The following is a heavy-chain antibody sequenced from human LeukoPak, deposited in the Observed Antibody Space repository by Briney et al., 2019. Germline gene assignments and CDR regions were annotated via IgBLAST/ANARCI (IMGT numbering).Heavy chain of an antibody. CDR2: IKSNRDGGTA. D-gene: IGHD6-19*01. V-gene: IGHV3-15*01. CDR3: ARCRYTSGWLDAFDV. CDR1: GFTFSNAW. J-gene: IGHJ3*01. Sequence: PGGSLRLSCAASGFTFSNAWMTWVRQAPGKGLEWVGRIKSNRDGGTANYAAPVKDRFTVSRDDSKNTLYLQMNSLKTEDTAVYYCARCRYTSGWLDAFDVWGQGTEVTVSS.